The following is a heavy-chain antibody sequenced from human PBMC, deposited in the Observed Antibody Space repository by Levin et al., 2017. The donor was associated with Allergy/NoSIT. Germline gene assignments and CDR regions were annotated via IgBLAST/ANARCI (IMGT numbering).Heavy chain of an antibody. CDR1: GYSFTSYW. CDR3: ATWGGDGYNYEGFDY. Sequence: GESLKISCKGSGYSFTSYWIGWVRQMSGKGLEWMGIIYPGDSDTRYSPSFQGQVTISADKSISTAYLQWSSLKASDTAMYYCATWGGDGYNYEGFDYWGQGTLVTVSS. D-gene: IGHD5-24*01. V-gene: IGHV5-51*01. CDR2: IYPGDSDT. J-gene: IGHJ4*02.